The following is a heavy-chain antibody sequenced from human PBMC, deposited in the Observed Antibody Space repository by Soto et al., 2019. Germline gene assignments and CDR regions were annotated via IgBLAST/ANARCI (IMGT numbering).Heavy chain of an antibody. J-gene: IGHJ4*02. CDR2: LSGSGGST. CDR1: GFTFNKFA. Sequence: QPGGSLRLSCAASGFTFNKFAMNWVRLAPGKGLEWVSGLSGSGGSTYYADSVKGRFTISRDNSKNTVYLQMNSLRAGDTAIYYCAKELEAVGATTTTPSFDYWGQGTLVTVSS. CDR3: AKELEAVGATTTTPSFDY. D-gene: IGHD1-26*01. V-gene: IGHV3-23*01.